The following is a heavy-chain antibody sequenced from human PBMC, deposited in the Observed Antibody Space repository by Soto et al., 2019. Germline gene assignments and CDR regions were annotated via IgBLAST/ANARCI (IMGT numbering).Heavy chain of an antibody. CDR2: TYYRSKWYN. D-gene: IGHD1-26*01. V-gene: IGHV6-1*01. CDR3: ARGRVGATHWNWFDP. Sequence: PXQTLSLTCAISGDSVTSNSAAWNWIRQSPSRGLEWLGRTYYRSKWYNDYAVSVKSRITINPDTSKNQFSLQLNSVTPEDTPVYYCARGRVGATHWNWFDPWGQGTLVTVSS. CDR1: GDSVTSNSAA. J-gene: IGHJ5*02.